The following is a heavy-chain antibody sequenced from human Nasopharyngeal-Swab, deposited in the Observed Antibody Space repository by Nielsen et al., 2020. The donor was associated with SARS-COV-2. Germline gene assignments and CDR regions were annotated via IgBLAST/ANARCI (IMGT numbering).Heavy chain of an antibody. CDR3: ARHWPPWRGDYDL. CDR2: IDPSDSYT. CDR1: GYSFPNYW. V-gene: IGHV5-10-1*01. Sequence: GESLKISCKGSGYSFPNYWISWVRQMPGQGLEWMGRIDPSDSYTNYSPSFQGHVTISVDKSISTAYLQWSTLKASDTAIYYCARHWPPWRGDYDLWGQGTLVTVSS. D-gene: IGHD4-17*01. J-gene: IGHJ5*02.